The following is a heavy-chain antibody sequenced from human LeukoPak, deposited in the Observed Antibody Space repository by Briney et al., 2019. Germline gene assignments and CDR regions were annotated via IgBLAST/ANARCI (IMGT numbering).Heavy chain of an antibody. CDR2: MNHSGST. D-gene: IGHD3-10*01. Sequence: PSETLSLTCTVSGGSISSSGYYWGWIRQPPGKGLAWIGEMNHSGSTNYNPALKSRVTISVDTSKNQLSLKLSSVTAADTAVYYCARGGEGYYYGSASQDYWAQGTPVTVSS. CDR1: GGSISSSGYY. CDR3: ARGGEGYYYGSASQDY. J-gene: IGHJ4*02. V-gene: IGHV4-39*07.